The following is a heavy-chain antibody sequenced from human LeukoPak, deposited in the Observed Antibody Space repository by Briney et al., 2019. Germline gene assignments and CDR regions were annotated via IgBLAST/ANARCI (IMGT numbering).Heavy chain of an antibody. CDR3: ASRYSGYDYPTSADYYYYYMDV. CDR1: GGTFSSYA. CDR2: IIPIFGTA. Sequence: SVKVSCKASGGTFSSYAISWVRQAPGQGLEWMGGIIPIFGTANYAQKFQGRVTITADESTSTAYMELSSLRSEDTAVYYCASRYSGYDYPTSADYYYYYMDVWGKGTTVTISS. D-gene: IGHD5-12*01. J-gene: IGHJ6*03. V-gene: IGHV1-69*13.